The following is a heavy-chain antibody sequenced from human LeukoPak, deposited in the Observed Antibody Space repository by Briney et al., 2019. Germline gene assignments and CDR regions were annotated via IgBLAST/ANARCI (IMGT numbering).Heavy chain of an antibody. V-gene: IGHV1-8*01. CDR2: MNPNSGNT. Sequence: ASVKVSCKASGYTFTSYDINWVRQATGQGLEWVGWMNPNSGNTGYAQKFQGRVTMTRNTSISTAYMELSSLRSEDTVVYYCARSFDTMIVVYAFDIWGQGTMVTVSS. J-gene: IGHJ3*02. CDR1: GYTFTSYD. CDR3: ARSFDTMIVVYAFDI. D-gene: IGHD3-22*01.